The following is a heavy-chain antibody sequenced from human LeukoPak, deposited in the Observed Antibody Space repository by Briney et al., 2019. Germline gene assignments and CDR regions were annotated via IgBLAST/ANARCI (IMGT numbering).Heavy chain of an antibody. Sequence: PGGSLRLSCAASGFTFSTYSMNWVRQAPGKGLEWVSSISSGSSYIHYADSVKGRFTISRDNAKQSLYLQMNSLRAEDTAVYYCARTVFGGYCSSSSCYAGGYLDYWGQGTLVTVSS. D-gene: IGHD2-2*03. V-gene: IGHV3-21*01. J-gene: IGHJ4*02. CDR3: ARTVFGGYCSSSSCYAGGYLDY. CDR1: GFTFSTYS. CDR2: ISSGSSYI.